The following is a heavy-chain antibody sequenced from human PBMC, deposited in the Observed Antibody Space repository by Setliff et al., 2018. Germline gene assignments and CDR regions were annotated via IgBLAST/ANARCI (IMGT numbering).Heavy chain of an antibody. CDR1: GYTFISYG. D-gene: IGHD3-3*01. CDR3: ARVPRLEWLLPTFDS. J-gene: IGHJ4*02. Sequence: ASVKVSCKTSGYTFISYGLSWMRQAPGQGLEWMGWISGYTGNTDYAQNLQGRVTMTMDTSTSTAYMELRSLKSDDTAVYYCARVPRLEWLLPTFDSWGQGTLVTVSS. V-gene: IGHV1-18*01. CDR2: ISGYTGNT.